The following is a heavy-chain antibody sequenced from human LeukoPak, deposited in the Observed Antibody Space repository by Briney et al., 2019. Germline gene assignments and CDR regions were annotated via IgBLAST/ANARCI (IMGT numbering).Heavy chain of an antibody. CDR3: AKARSSGWYYFDY. CDR1: GFTFSSYA. V-gene: IGHV3-23*01. J-gene: IGHJ4*02. D-gene: IGHD6-19*01. Sequence: GGSLRPSCAASGFTFSSYAMSWVRQAPGKGLEWVSAISGSGGSTYYADSVKGRFTISRDNSKNTLYLQMNSLRAEDTAVYYCAKARSSGWYYFDYWGQGTLVTVSS. CDR2: ISGSGGST.